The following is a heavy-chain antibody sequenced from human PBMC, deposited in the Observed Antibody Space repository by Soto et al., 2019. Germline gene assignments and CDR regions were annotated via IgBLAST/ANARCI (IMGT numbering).Heavy chain of an antibody. CDR3: SRDPRLAHY. V-gene: IGHV3-11*01. J-gene: IGHJ4*02. CDR2: ISGGGDII. Sequence: QVQLVESGGGLGKPGGSLRLSCAASGFTFSDHYMTWIRQAPGKGPEWLSYISGGGDIISYADSVKGRFIISRDNAKRSLYLQMNSLTVEDTAVYYCSRDPRLAHYWGQGTLVTVSS. D-gene: IGHD6-25*01. CDR1: GFTFSDHY.